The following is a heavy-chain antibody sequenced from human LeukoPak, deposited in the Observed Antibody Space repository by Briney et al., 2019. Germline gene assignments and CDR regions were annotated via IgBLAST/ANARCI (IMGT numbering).Heavy chain of an antibody. CDR2: INHNAEMI. J-gene: IGHJ4*02. CDR3: ARDHDWAFDL. V-gene: IGHV3-48*02. Sequence: GGSLTLSCEGSGFPFGSYVMSWVRQAPGKGLEWIAYINHNAEMIFYPDFVKGRFTISRDNPKKSLYLQMNALRYEDTAIYYCARDHDWAFDLWGQGTLVTVSS. D-gene: IGHD3-9*01. CDR1: GFPFGSYV.